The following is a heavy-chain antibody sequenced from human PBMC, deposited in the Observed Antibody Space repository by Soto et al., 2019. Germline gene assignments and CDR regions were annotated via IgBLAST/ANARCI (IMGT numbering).Heavy chain of an antibody. V-gene: IGHV3-9*01. CDR1: GFSFDDHA. D-gene: IGHD3-3*01. CDR3: AKDYNNYWSDYYAH. J-gene: IGHJ4*02. CDR2: ISWNSGIT. Sequence: EVQLVESGGGLVQPGRSLRLSCAASGFSFDDHAMHWVRQAPGKGLEWVSSISWNSGITEYADSVKGRFTISRDNAKNSLYLQMNSLRAEDTALYYCAKDYNNYWSDYYAHWGQGTPVTVSS.